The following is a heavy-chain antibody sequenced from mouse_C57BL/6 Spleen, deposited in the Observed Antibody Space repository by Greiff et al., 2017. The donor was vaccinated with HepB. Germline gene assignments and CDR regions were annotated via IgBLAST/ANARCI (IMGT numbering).Heavy chain of an antibody. V-gene: IGHV5-4*01. Sequence: EVQLVESGGGLVKPGGSLKLSCAASGFTFSSYAMSWVRQTPEKRLEWVATISDGGSYTYYPDNVKGRFTISRDNAKNDLYLQMSHLKSEDTAMYYCARDRDAYDSNRFAYWGQGTLVTVSA. D-gene: IGHD2-5*01. CDR3: ARDRDAYDSNRFAY. J-gene: IGHJ3*01. CDR1: GFTFSSYA. CDR2: ISDGGSYT.